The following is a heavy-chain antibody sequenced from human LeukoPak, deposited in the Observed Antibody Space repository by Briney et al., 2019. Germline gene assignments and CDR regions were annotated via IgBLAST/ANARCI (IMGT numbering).Heavy chain of an antibody. CDR2: ISTSTTTI. D-gene: IGHD4-23*01. J-gene: IGHJ4*02. Sequence: GGSLRLSCEASGFTFSSYSMNWVRQAPGKGLEWISYISTSTTTIYYANSVKGRFTISRDNAKKSLYLHMNSLRAEDTAVYYCARDYGGSSPFDYWGQGTLVTVSS. CDR3: ARDYGGSSPFDY. CDR1: GFTFSSYS. V-gene: IGHV3-48*01.